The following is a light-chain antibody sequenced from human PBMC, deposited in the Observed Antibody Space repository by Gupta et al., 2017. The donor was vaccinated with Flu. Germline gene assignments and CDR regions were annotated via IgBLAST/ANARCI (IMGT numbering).Light chain of an antibody. CDR2: EAS. CDR1: QSISNI. Sequence: GTLSGSPGERATVSCRASQSISNILAWYQQKPGQAPRLLIYEASTRATGIPARFSGSGSGTEFTLTISSLQSEDFAVYYCQQYKNWPGTFGQGTKLEIK. CDR3: QQYKNWPGT. J-gene: IGKJ2*01. V-gene: IGKV3-15*01.